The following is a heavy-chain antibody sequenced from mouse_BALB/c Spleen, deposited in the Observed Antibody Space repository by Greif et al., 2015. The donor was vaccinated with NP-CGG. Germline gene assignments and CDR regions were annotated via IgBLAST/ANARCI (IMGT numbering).Heavy chain of an antibody. V-gene: IGHV2-2*02. CDR1: GFSLTSYG. CDR2: IWSGGST. CDR3: ARTDY. Sequence: VQLQQSGPGLVQPSQSLSITCTVSGFSLTSYGVHWVRQSPGKGLEWLGVIWSGGSTDYNAALISRLSISKDNSKSXVFFKMNSLQANDTAIYYCARTDYWGQGTTLTVSS. J-gene: IGHJ2*01.